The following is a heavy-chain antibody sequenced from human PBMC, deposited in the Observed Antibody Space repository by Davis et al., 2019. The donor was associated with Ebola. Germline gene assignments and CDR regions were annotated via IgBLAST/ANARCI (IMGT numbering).Heavy chain of an antibody. CDR3: AKALLFIAARGMDV. CDR1: GFTFSSYS. V-gene: IGHV3-30*18. D-gene: IGHD6-6*01. Sequence: PGGSLRLSCAASGFTFSSYSMNWVRQAPGKGLEWVAVISYDGSNKYYADSVKGRFTISRDNSKNTLYLQMNSLRAEDTAVYYCAKALLFIAARGMDVWGQGTTVTVSS. J-gene: IGHJ6*02. CDR2: ISYDGSNK.